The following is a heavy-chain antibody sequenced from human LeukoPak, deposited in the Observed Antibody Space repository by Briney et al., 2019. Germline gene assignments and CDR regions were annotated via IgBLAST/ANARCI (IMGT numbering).Heavy chain of an antibody. CDR1: GYTFTGYY. J-gene: IGHJ6*02. Sequence: ASVRVSCKASGYTFTGYYMHWVRQAPGQGLEWMGWINPNSGGTNYAQKFQGRVTMTRDTSISTAYMELSRLRSDDTAVYYCAREGQLLWNPDYYYGMDVWGQGTTVTVSS. CDR2: INPNSGGT. CDR3: AREGQLLWNPDYYYGMDV. V-gene: IGHV1-2*02. D-gene: IGHD2-2*01.